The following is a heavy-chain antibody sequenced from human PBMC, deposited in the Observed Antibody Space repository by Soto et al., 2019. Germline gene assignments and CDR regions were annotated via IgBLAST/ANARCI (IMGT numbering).Heavy chain of an antibody. D-gene: IGHD1-26*01. CDR1: GGIFSSYA. CDR2: IIPIFGTA. Sequence: SVKVSCKASGGIFSSYAMSWVRQAPGRGLEWMGGIIPIFGTANYAQKFQGRVTITADESTSTAYMELSSMRSEDTAAYYCARSTPRTSHPTTYYCYGMEFWAQGTSVTVSS. CDR3: ARSTPRTSHPTTYYCYGMEF. V-gene: IGHV1-69*13. J-gene: IGHJ6*01.